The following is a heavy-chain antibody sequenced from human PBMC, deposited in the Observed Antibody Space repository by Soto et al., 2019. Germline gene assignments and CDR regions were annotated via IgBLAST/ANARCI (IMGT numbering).Heavy chain of an antibody. V-gene: IGHV4-34*01. D-gene: IGHD3-3*01. J-gene: IGHJ5*02. CDR2: INHSGST. CDR3: ARGSRTIFGVVNRFDP. CDR1: GGSFSGYY. Sequence: TLSLTCAVYGGSFSGYYWSWIRQPPGKGLEWIGEINHSGSTNYNPSLKSRVTISVDTSKNQFSLKLSSVTAADTAVYYCARGSRTIFGVVNRFDPWGQGTLVTVSS.